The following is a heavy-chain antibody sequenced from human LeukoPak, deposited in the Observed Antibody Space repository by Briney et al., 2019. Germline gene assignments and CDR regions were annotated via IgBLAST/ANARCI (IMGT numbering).Heavy chain of an antibody. J-gene: IGHJ5*02. Sequence: GGSLRPPCAAPGLTFSAYAMSWGRQAPGKGLRGVSGTGSRGVNTDYASSVKGRFTISRDNNKSTLHLLMNSLRVEDTATYHCAKGRNSGSYFGIDLWGQGTSVSVSS. CDR3: AKGRNSGSYFGIDL. CDR2: TGSRGVNT. D-gene: IGHD3-10*01. CDR1: GLTFSAYA. V-gene: IGHV3-23*01.